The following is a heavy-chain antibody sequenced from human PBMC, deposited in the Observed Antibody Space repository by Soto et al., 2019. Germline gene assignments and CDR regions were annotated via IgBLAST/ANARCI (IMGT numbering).Heavy chain of an antibody. Sequence: EVQLLESGGGLVQPGGSLRLSCAASRFTFSNYAMTWVRQAPGKGLEWVSAISGSGGSTYYADSVKGRLTISRDKSKNTLYLQMNSLRSEDTALYYCAKEGGAARRDYYYIDVWGKGTKVTVSS. V-gene: IGHV3-23*01. CDR2: ISGSGGST. J-gene: IGHJ6*03. D-gene: IGHD6-6*01. CDR1: RFTFSNYA. CDR3: AKEGGAARRDYYYIDV.